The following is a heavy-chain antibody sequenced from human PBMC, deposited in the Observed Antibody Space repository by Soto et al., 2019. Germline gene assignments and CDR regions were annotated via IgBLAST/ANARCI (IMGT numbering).Heavy chain of an antibody. J-gene: IGHJ6*02. CDR2: ISAYNGNT. D-gene: IGHD3-10*01. V-gene: IGHV1-18*01. Sequence: ASVKVSCKASGYTFTSYGISWVRQAPGQGLEWMGWISAYNGNTNYAQKLQGRVTMTTDTSTSTAYMELRSLRSDDTAVYYCARAVEYYYGSGSRYYYYGMDVWAQGTTVTVSS. CDR1: GYTFTSYG. CDR3: ARAVEYYYGSGSRYYYYGMDV.